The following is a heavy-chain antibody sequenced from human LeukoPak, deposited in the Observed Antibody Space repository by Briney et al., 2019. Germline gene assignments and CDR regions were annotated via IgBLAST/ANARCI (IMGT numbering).Heavy chain of an antibody. CDR1: GGSFSGYY. V-gene: IGHV4-34*01. D-gene: IGHD3-22*01. Sequence: PSETLSLACAVYGGSFSGYYWSWIRQPPGKGLEWIGEINHSGSTCYNPSLKSRVTISVDTSKNQFSLKLSSVTAADTAVYYCARDWWLFVGPSGASRRSFDYWGQGTLVTVSS. CDR3: ARDWWLFVGPSGASRRSFDY. CDR2: INHSGST. J-gene: IGHJ4*02.